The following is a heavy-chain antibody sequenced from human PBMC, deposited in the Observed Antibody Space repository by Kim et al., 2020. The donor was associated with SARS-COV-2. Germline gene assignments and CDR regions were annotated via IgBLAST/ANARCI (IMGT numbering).Heavy chain of an antibody. J-gene: IGHJ4*02. CDR2: ST. CDR3: ARESSGYNDY. V-gene: IGHV1-46*01. Sequence: STSYAQKFQGRVTMTRDTSTSTVYMELSSLRSEDTAVYYCARESSGYNDYWGQGTLVTVSS. D-gene: IGHD3-22*01.